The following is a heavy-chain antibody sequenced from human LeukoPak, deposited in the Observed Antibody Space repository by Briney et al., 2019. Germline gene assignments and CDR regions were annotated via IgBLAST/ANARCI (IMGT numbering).Heavy chain of an antibody. J-gene: IGHJ3*01. CDR3: ALLGVVIPPDTYDV. Sequence: PGGSLRLSCAASGFTFSDYYMSWIRQAPGKGLEWVSYISSSGSTIYYADSVKGRFTISRDDSKKTLYLQMNSLRTEDTAVYYCALLGVVIPPDTYDVWGQGTQVTVSS. CDR2: ISSSGSTI. D-gene: IGHD3-3*01. CDR1: GFTFSDYY. V-gene: IGHV3-11*04.